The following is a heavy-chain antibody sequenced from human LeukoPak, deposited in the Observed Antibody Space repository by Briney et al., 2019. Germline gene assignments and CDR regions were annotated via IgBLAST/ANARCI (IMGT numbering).Heavy chain of an antibody. V-gene: IGHV3-7*01. J-gene: IGHJ4*02. D-gene: IGHD6-6*01. CDR2: IKEDGSEK. Sequence: GGSLRLSCAASEFTFSYYWMSWVRQAPGKGLEWVANIKEDGSEKYYVDTVKGRLTISRDNAKNSLYLQMNSLRAEDTAVYYCASGKYSSSSSGFDYWGQGTQVTVSS. CDR3: ASGKYSSSSSGFDY. CDR1: EFTFSYYW.